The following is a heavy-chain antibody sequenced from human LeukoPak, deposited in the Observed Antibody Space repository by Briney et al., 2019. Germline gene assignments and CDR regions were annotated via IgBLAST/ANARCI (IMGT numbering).Heavy chain of an antibody. V-gene: IGHV3-7*04. CDR2: VKQDGSEK. Sequence: HPGESLRLSCAASGFTFRNYWMSWVRQAPGKGLEWLANVKQDGSEKYYVDSVKGRFTISRDNVKNSVYLQMNSLRAEDTAVYYCVRDYCSGVSCYDGYWGQGTLVTVSS. D-gene: IGHD2-15*01. CDR1: GFTFRNYW. J-gene: IGHJ4*02. CDR3: VRDYCSGVSCYDGY.